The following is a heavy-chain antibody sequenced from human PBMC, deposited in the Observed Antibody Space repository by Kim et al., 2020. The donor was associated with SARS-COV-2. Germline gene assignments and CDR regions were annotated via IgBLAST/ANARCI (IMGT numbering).Heavy chain of an antibody. D-gene: IGHD2-2*01. CDR3: ARALGPTSSSPRFGY. J-gene: IGHJ4*02. CDR1: GGSISSYY. Sequence: SETLSLTCTVSGGSISSYYWSWIRQPPGKGLEWIGYIYYSGSTNYNPSLKSRVTISVDTSKNQFSLKLSSVTAADTAVYYCARALGPTSSSPRFGYWGQGTLVTVSS. CDR2: IYYSGST. V-gene: IGHV4-59*13.